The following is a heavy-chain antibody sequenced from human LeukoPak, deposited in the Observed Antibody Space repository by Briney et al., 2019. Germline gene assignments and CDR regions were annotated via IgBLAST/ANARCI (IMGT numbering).Heavy chain of an antibody. Sequence: GGSLRLSCSASGFTFSSYAMHWVRQAPGKGLEYVSAISSNGGSTYYADSVKGRFTISRDNSKNTLYLQMSSLRAEDTAVYYCVKDRPSWFGEFSPMDVWGQGTTVTVSS. CDR2: ISSNGGST. CDR1: GFTFSSYA. D-gene: IGHD3-10*01. CDR3: VKDRPSWFGEFSPMDV. J-gene: IGHJ6*02. V-gene: IGHV3-64D*06.